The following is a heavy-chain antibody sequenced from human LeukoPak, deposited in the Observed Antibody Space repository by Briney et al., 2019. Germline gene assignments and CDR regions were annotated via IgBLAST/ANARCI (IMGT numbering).Heavy chain of an antibody. J-gene: IGHJ6*02. CDR3: TTAQQLSAMDV. V-gene: IGHV3-15*01. CDR1: GFTFSDAW. D-gene: IGHD6-13*01. CDR2: IKSKTDGGTT. Sequence: GGSLRLSCAASGFTFSDAWMNWVRQAPGKGLQWVGRIKSKTDGGTTDYAAPVKGRFTISRDDSKNTLYLQMNSLKTEDTAVYYCTTAQQLSAMDVWGQGTTVTVSS.